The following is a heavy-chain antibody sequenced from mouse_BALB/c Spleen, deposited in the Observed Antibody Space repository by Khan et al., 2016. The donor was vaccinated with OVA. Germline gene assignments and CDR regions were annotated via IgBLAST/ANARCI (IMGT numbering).Heavy chain of an antibody. Sequence: QIQLVQSGPELKKPGETVKISCKASGYTFTDYGMNWVQQAPGKDLKWMGWINTYTGEPTYADDFKGRFAFSLETSASTAYLQINNLKNEDSATXCCARSSGSYWLACWGQETLVTISA. V-gene: IGHV9-3-1*01. J-gene: IGHJ3*01. D-gene: IGHD1-1*02. CDR3: ARSSGSYWLAC. CDR2: INTYTGEP. CDR1: GYTFTDYG.